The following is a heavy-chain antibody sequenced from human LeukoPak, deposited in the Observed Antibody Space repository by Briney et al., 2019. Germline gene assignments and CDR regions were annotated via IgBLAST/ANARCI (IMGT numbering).Heavy chain of an antibody. V-gene: IGHV4-59*01. CDR1: GGSISSYY. J-gene: IGHJ4*02. Sequence: SSETLSLTCTVSGGSISSYYWSWIRQPPGKGLEWIVYVYSSGSTNYNPSLKSRVTISVDTSKNQFSLKLSSVTAADTAVYYCARYSYGGYYFDYWGQGTLVTVSS. CDR2: VYSSGST. D-gene: IGHD5-18*01. CDR3: ARYSYGGYYFDY.